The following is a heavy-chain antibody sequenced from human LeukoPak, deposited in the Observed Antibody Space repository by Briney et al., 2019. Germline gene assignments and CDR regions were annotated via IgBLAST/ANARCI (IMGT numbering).Heavy chain of an antibody. CDR3: ARAGGYSSSHLIVY. CDR1: GFTFSSYS. Sequence: PGGSLRLSCAASGFTFSSYSMNWVRQAPGRGLDWVSSISSSSSYIYYADSVKGRFTISRDNAKNSLYLQMNSLRAEDTAVYYCARAGGYSSSHLIVYWGQGTLVTASS. D-gene: IGHD6-13*01. CDR2: ISSSSSYI. V-gene: IGHV3-21*01. J-gene: IGHJ4*02.